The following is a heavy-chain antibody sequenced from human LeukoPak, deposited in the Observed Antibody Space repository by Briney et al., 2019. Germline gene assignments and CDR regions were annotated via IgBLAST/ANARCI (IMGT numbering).Heavy chain of an antibody. J-gene: IGHJ4*02. Sequence: PSETLSLTCTVSGGSISSYYRSWIRQPPGKGLEWIGYIYYSGSTNYNPSLKSRVTISVDTSKNQFSLKLSSVTAADTAVYYCARWVDSWIVWGQGTLVTVSS. CDR2: IYYSGST. V-gene: IGHV4-59*01. D-gene: IGHD2-2*03. CDR1: GGSISSYY. CDR3: ARWVDSWIV.